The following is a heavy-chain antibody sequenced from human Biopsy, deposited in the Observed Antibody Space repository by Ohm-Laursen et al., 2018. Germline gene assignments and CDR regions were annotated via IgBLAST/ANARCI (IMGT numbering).Heavy chain of an antibody. CDR1: GFTLSSYS. CDR2: ISSSSDNI. CDR3: ARSRGSSGIATIYYYGMDV. Sequence: SLRLSCAASGFTLSSYSMNWVRQTPGKGLEWVSTISSSSDNIYYVDSVKGRFTISRDNAKNSLYLQMNSLRAEDTAVYYCARSRGSSGIATIYYYGMDVWGQRTTVTVSS. V-gene: IGHV3-21*01. D-gene: IGHD3-10*01. J-gene: IGHJ6*02.